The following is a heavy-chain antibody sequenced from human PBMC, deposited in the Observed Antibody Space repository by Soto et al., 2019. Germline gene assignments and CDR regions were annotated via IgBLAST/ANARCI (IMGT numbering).Heavy chain of an antibody. J-gene: IGHJ4*02. CDR2: INSNGEST. CDR1: GLTFSRYI. V-gene: IGHV3-64D*08. CDR3: VNFARGYIYG. Sequence: GGSLRLSCEVSGLTFSRYIMSWVRQAPGKGLEWVSTINSNGESTYYADSVKGRFISSRDNSKNTLYLQMSSLRTEDTAVYYCVNFARGYIYGWGQGTLVTVSS. D-gene: IGHD5-18*01.